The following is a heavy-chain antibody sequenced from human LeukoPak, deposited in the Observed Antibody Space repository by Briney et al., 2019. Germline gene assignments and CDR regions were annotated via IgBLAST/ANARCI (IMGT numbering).Heavy chain of an antibody. J-gene: IGHJ4*02. V-gene: IGHV4-59*01. CDR3: ARGEWEIGLFFDY. CDR2: IFNSGST. D-gene: IGHD1-26*01. Sequence: SETLSLTCTVSGGSISSYSWSWIRQPPGKGLEWIGYIFNSGSTNYNPSLKSRVTISVDTSKNQFSLKLSSVTAADTAVYYCARGEWEIGLFFDYWGQGTLVTVSS. CDR1: GGSISSYS.